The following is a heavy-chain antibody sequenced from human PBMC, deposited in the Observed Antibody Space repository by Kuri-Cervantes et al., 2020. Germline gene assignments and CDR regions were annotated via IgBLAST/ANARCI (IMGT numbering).Heavy chain of an antibody. J-gene: IGHJ6*02. V-gene: IGHV1-8*01. Sequence: ASVKVSCKASGYTFTSYDINWVRQATGQGLEWMGWMNPNSGNTGYAQKFQGRVTMTRNTSISTAYVELSSLRSEDTAVYYCARGYSSSWYGSRRALEYYYYGMDVGGQGTTVTVSS. CDR1: GYTFTSYD. CDR3: ARGYSSSWYGSRRALEYYYYGMDV. D-gene: IGHD6-13*01. CDR2: MNPNSGNT.